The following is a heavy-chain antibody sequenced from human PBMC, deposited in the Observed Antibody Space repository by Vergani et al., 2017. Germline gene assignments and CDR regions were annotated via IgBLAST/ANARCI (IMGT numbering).Heavy chain of an antibody. CDR1: GFTFSSYG. D-gene: IGHD3-9*01. V-gene: IGHV3-30*02. CDR2: IRYDGSNK. J-gene: IGHJ4*02. CDR3: AKXPYAILTGYLDFDY. Sequence: QVQLVESGGGEVQPGGSLRLSCAASGFTFSSYGMHWVRQAPGKGLEWVAFIRYDGSNKYYADSVKGRFTISRDNSKNTLYLQMNSLRAEDTAVYYCAKXPYAILTGYLDFDYWGQGTLVTVSS.